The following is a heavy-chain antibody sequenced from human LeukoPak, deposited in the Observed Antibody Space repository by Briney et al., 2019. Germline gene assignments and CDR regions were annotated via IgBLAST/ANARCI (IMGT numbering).Heavy chain of an antibody. V-gene: IGHV5-10-1*01. Sequence: GESLKISCQGSGYSFTNYRISWVRHMPGRGLEWMGWIDASDSYTNYSPSFQGHVTISADKSSSTAYLQWSSLKASDTAIYYCARHVLYSYGPQWWFDPWGQGTLVTVSS. D-gene: IGHD5-18*01. CDR3: ARHVLYSYGPQWWFDP. CDR2: IDASDSYT. J-gene: IGHJ5*02. CDR1: GYSFTNYR.